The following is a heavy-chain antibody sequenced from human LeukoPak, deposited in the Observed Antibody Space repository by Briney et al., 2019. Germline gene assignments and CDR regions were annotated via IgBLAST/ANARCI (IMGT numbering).Heavy chain of an antibody. V-gene: IGHV4-59*01. Sequence: PSETLSLTCAVSGGSISSYYWSWIRQPPGKGLEWIGYIYYSGSTNYNPSLKSRVTISVDTSKNQLSLKLSSVTAADTAVYYCAILRGGCGDYNYFQYWGQGTLVTVSS. J-gene: IGHJ1*01. D-gene: IGHD4-17*01. CDR1: GGSISSYY. CDR2: IYYSGST. CDR3: AILRGGCGDYNYFQY.